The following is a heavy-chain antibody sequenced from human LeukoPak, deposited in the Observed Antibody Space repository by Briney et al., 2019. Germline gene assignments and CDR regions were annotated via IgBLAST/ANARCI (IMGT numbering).Heavy chain of an antibody. Sequence: XMHWVXQAXXXXLXWXGIINPSGGTTSYAQKFQGRVTMTRDTSTSTIYMELSSLRSEDTAVYYCARSLTGYYDSSGFWGQGTLVTVSS. V-gene: IGHV1-46*01. D-gene: IGHD3-22*01. J-gene: IGHJ4*02. CDR1: X. CDR2: INPSGGTT. CDR3: ARSLTGYYDSSGF.